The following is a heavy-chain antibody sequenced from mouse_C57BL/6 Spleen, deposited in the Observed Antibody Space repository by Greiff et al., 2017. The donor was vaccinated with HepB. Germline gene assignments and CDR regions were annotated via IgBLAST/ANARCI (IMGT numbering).Heavy chain of an antibody. Sequence: QVQLQQSGAELVKPGASVKLSCKASGYTFTSYWMQWVKQRPGQGLEWIGEIDPSDSYTNYNQKFKGKATLTVDTSSSTAYMQLSSLTSEDSAVYYCARYPIYYGYDYWGQGTTLTVSS. CDR1: GYTFTSYW. CDR3: ARYPIYYGYDY. V-gene: IGHV1-50*01. J-gene: IGHJ2*01. D-gene: IGHD2-2*01. CDR2: IDPSDSYT.